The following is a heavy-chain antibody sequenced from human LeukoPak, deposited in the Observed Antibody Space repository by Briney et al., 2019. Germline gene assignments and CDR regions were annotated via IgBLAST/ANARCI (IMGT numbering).Heavy chain of an antibody. Sequence: SETLSLTCTVSGGSISSGDYYWSWIRQSPEKGLEWIGCIYSNGGTFYNPSLKSRVSMSVDTSKNQFSLKLSSVTAADTAVYYCARGQTYYYDSSTYVDYWGRGTLVAVSS. CDR1: GGSISSGDYY. CDR3: ARGQTYYYDSSTYVDY. D-gene: IGHD3-22*01. V-gene: IGHV4-30-4*01. J-gene: IGHJ4*02. CDR2: IYSNGGT.